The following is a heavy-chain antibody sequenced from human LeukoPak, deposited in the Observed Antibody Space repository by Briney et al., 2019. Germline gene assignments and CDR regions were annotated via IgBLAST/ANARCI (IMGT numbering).Heavy chain of an antibody. J-gene: IGHJ4*02. CDR1: GFIFSSYA. D-gene: IGHD3-22*01. CDR2: ISAGGSST. V-gene: IGHV3-23*01. Sequence: AGGSLRLSCAASGFIFSSYAMNWVRQAPGKGLEWVSTISAGGSSTYYADSVKGRFTISRDNSKNTLYLQMNSLRAEDTAIIYCAKSDPYDNSGYDYWGQGTLVTVSS. CDR3: AKSDPYDNSGYDY.